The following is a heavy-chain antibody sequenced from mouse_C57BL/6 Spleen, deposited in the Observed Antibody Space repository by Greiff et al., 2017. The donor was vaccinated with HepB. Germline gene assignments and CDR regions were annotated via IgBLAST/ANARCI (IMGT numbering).Heavy chain of an antibody. CDR1: GYTFTSYD. D-gene: IGHD2-1*01. CDR3: ARGDGNPFDY. CDR2: IYPRDGST. J-gene: IGHJ2*01. Sequence: QVHVKHSGPELVKPGASVKLSCKASGYTFTSYDINWVKQRPGQGLEWIGWIYPRDGSTKYNEKFKGKATLTVDTSSSTAYMELHSLTSEDSAVYFCARGDGNPFDYWGQGTTLTVSS. V-gene: IGHV1-85*01.